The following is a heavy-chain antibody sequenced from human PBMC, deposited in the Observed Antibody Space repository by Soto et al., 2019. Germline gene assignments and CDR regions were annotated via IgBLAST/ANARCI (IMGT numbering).Heavy chain of an antibody. CDR1: GYSFTSYW. V-gene: IGHV5-51*01. Sequence: LGESLKISCQGSGYSFTSYWIGWVRQMPGKGLEWMGVIYPGDSDTRYSPSFQGQVTISADKSISTAYLQWSSLKASDTAMYYCARLKLTEYYFDYWGQGTLVTVSS. CDR2: IYPGDSDT. J-gene: IGHJ4*02. D-gene: IGHD1-7*01. CDR3: ARLKLTEYYFDY.